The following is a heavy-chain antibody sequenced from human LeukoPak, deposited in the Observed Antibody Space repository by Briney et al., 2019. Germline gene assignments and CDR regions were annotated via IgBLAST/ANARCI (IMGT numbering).Heavy chain of an antibody. CDR2: INADNGNT. D-gene: IGHD2-2*01. J-gene: IGHJ6*03. V-gene: IGHV1-3*03. CDR1: GYTFTSYA. Sequence: ASVKVSCKASGYTFTSYAMHWVRQAPGQRLEWMGWINADNGNTKYSQEFQGRVTITRDTSASTAYMELSSLRSEDMAVYYCARERRYCSSTTCPENYYYYMDVWGKGTTVTVSS. CDR3: ARERRYCSSTTCPENYYYYMDV.